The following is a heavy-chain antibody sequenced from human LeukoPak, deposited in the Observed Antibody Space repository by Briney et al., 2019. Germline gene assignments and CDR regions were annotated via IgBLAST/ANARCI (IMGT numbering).Heavy chain of an antibody. CDR3: ASQLRFLEWYGMDV. Sequence: APVKVSCKASGYTFTGYYMHWVRQAPGQGLEWMGWINPNSGGTNYAQKFQGRVTMTRDTSISTAYMELSRLRSDDTAVYYCASQLRFLEWYGMDVWGQGATVTVSS. J-gene: IGHJ6*02. V-gene: IGHV1-2*02. D-gene: IGHD3-3*01. CDR1: GYTFTGYY. CDR2: INPNSGGT.